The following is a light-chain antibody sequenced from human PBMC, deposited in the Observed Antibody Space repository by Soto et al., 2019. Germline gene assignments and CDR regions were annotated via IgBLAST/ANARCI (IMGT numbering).Light chain of an antibody. CDR1: QTIFNW. Sequence: DIQMTQSPSTLSASVGDRVTITCRASQTIFNWLAWYQRKPGRPPNLLIYDASSLQSEVPSTFSGSGSGTEFTLTISSLQPGDFATYYCQQYNSYPWTFGQGTKVEIK. V-gene: IGKV1-5*01. J-gene: IGKJ1*01. CDR2: DAS. CDR3: QQYNSYPWT.